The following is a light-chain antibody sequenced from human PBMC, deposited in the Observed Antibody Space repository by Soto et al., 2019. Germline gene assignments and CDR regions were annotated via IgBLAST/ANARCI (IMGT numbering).Light chain of an antibody. V-gene: IGKV4-1*01. Sequence: DIVMTQSPDSLAVSLGERATINCKSSQSVLYSSNNKNYLAWYQQRPGQPPKLLIYWASTRESGVPDRFSGSGSGTDFNLTITSLQAEDVAVYYCQQYESTPPTFGQGTKLEI. CDR2: WAS. CDR3: QQYESTPPT. CDR1: QSVLYSSNNKNY. J-gene: IGKJ2*01.